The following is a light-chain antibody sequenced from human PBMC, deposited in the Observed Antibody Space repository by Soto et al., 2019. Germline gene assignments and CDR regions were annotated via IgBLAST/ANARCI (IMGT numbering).Light chain of an antibody. Sequence: QAVVTQDPSLTVSPGGSVTLTCASSTGAVTSDHYPNWFQQKPGQAPMPLIYRTTNKHAWTPARFSGSLLGGKAALTLSAAQSEDEAEYYCLLYSGGVHIFGGGTKLTVL. V-gene: IGLV7-43*01. J-gene: IGLJ2*01. CDR2: RTT. CDR3: LLYSGGVHI. CDR1: TGAVTSDHY.